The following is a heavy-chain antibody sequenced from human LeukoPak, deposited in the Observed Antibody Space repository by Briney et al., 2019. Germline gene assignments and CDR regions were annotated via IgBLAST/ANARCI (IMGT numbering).Heavy chain of an antibody. V-gene: IGHV4-61*02. CDR2: IYTSGST. Sequence: VKPSQTLSLTCTVSGGSISSGSYYWSWIRQPAGKGLEWIGRIYTSGSTKYNPSLKSRVTISVDTSKNQFSLKLSSVTAADTAVYYCAREDFRIASIGFDYWGQGTLVTVSS. CDR3: AREDFRIASIGFDY. D-gene: IGHD3-3*01. CDR1: GGSISSGSYY. J-gene: IGHJ4*02.